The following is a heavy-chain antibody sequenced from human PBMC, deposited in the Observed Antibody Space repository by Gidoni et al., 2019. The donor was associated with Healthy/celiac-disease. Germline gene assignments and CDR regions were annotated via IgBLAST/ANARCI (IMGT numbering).Heavy chain of an antibody. Sequence: EVQLVESGGGLVQPGGSLRLSCAASGFTFSSYEMNWVRQAPGKGLEWVSYISSSGSTIYYADSVKGRFTISRDNAKNSLYLQMNSLRAEDTAVYYCARELDYYGSGSYFDYWGQGTLVTVSS. CDR3: ARELDYYGSGSYFDY. J-gene: IGHJ4*02. D-gene: IGHD3-10*01. CDR2: ISSSGSTI. V-gene: IGHV3-48*03. CDR1: GFTFSSYE.